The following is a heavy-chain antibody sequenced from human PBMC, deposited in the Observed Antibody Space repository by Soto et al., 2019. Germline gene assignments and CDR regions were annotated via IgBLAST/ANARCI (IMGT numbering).Heavy chain of an antibody. D-gene: IGHD2-15*01. CDR2: ISSSSTTI. CDR3: ARDSRVLSWSNDC. V-gene: IGHV3-11*01. J-gene: IGHJ4*02. Sequence: QVQLVESGGGLVKPGGSLRLSCAASEFIFSDYYMSWIRQAPGKGLEWVSYISSSSTTIYYADSVKGRFTISRDNAKNSLYLQMNSLRAEDTAVYYCARDSRVLSWSNDCWGQGTLVTVSS. CDR1: EFIFSDYY.